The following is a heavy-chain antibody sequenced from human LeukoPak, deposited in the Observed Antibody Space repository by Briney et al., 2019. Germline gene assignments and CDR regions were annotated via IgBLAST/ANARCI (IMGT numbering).Heavy chain of an antibody. CDR2: IYYHGST. D-gene: IGHD6-13*01. J-gene: IGHJ4*02. CDR3: AREYSAFDY. V-gene: IGHV4-59*01. CDR1: GDSISSYF. Sequence: PSEALSLTCSVPGDSISSYFWSWIRQPPGKGLEWIGYIYYHGSTNYNPSLKSRVTFSVDTSKNQFSLKLTSVTAADTAVYYCAREYSAFDYWGQGTLVTASS.